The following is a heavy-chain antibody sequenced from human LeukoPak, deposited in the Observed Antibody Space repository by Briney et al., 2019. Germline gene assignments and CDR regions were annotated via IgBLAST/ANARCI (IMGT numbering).Heavy chain of an antibody. CDR3: ARGGFYTAMAEYYFDY. CDR1: GYTFTSYY. J-gene: IGHJ4*02. V-gene: IGHV1-46*01. Sequence: ASVKVSCKASGYTFTSYYMHWVRQAPGQGLEWMGIINPSGGSTSYAQKFQGRVTMTRDMSTSTVYMALSSLRSEDTAVYYCARGGFYTAMAEYYFDYWGQGTLVTVSS. D-gene: IGHD5-18*01. CDR2: INPSGGST.